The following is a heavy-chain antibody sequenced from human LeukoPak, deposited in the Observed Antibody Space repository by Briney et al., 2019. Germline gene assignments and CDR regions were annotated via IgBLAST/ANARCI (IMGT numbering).Heavy chain of an antibody. CDR1: GFTFSSYA. J-gene: IGHJ3*02. Sequence: GGSLRLSCAASGFTFSSYAMSWVRQAPGKGLEWVSAISGSGGSTYYADSAKGRFTISRDNAKNSLYLQMNSLRAEDTAVYYCARDGDFWSAQGAFDIWGQGTMVTVSS. CDR2: ISGSGGST. V-gene: IGHV3-23*01. CDR3: ARDGDFWSAQGAFDI. D-gene: IGHD3-3*01.